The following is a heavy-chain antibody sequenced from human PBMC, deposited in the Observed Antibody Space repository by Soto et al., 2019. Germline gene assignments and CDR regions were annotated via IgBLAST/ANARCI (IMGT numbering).Heavy chain of an antibody. CDR3: ARPKDIVVVVAATLPDY. J-gene: IGHJ4*02. CDR2: ISYDGSNK. CDR1: GFTFSSYA. Sequence: GGSLRLSCAASGFTFSSYAMHWVRQAPGKGLEWVAVISYDGSNKYYADSVKGRFTISRDDSKNTLYLQMNSLRAEDTAVYYCARPKDIVVVVAATLPDYWGQGTLVTV. D-gene: IGHD2-15*01. V-gene: IGHV3-30-3*01.